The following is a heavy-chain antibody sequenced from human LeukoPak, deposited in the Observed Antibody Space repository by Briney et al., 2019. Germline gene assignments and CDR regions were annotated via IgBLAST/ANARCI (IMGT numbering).Heavy chain of an antibody. V-gene: IGHV3-53*01. CDR2: TYGGGSS. CDR1: GVTVNSNY. D-gene: IGHD3-22*01. CDR3: ARRTYYYDSSGYLGDAFDI. J-gene: IGHJ3*02. Sequence: PRGSLRLSCAAAGVTVNSNYMSWVRQAPGKGLEWVSVTYGGGSSYSADSVKGRFTISSASSKTKLFLQMSSLRAEDRAVYYWARRTYYYDSSGYLGDAFDIWGQGKMVTVSS.